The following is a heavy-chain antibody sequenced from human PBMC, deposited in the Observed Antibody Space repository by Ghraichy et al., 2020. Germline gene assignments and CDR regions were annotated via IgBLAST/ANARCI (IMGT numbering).Heavy chain of an antibody. J-gene: IGHJ5*02. CDR1: GFTFSSYW. V-gene: IGHV3-7*03. CDR2: IKQDGSEK. D-gene: IGHD6-19*01. Sequence: GESLNISCAASGFTFSSYWMSWVRQAPGKGLEWVANIKQDGSEKYYVDSVKGRFTISRDNAKNSLYLQMNSLRAEDTAVYYCARARIAVADLWGQGTLVTVSS. CDR3: ARARIAVADL.